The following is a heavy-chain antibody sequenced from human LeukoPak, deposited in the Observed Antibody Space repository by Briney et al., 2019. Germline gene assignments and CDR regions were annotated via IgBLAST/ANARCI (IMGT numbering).Heavy chain of an antibody. CDR2: IIPIFGTA. Sequence: SVKVSCKASGGTFSSYAISWVRQAPGQGLEWMGGIIPIFGTANYAQEFQGRVTITADESTSTAYMELSSLRSEDTAVYYCARCGYSGYGNDDYYYGMDVWGQGTTVTVSS. V-gene: IGHV1-69*13. J-gene: IGHJ6*02. D-gene: IGHD5-12*01. CDR1: GGTFSSYA. CDR3: ARCGYSGYGNDDYYYGMDV.